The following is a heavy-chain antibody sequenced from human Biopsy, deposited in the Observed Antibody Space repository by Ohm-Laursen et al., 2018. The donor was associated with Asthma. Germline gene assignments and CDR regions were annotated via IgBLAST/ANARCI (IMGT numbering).Heavy chain of an antibody. CDR3: AREGVAGTHIED. Sequence: SLRLSCTATRFTYEMHWVRQAPGKGLEWVAVISYDGSSIYYADSVKGRFTISRDNSKNTLSPQMNSLTAEDTAVYYCAREGVAGTHIEDWGQGTLVTVSS. CDR2: ISYDGSSI. D-gene: IGHD6-19*01. V-gene: IGHV3-30-3*01. J-gene: IGHJ4*02. CDR1: RFTYE.